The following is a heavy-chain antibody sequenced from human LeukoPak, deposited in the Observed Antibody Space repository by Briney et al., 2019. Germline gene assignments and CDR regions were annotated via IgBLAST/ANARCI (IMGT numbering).Heavy chain of an antibody. CDR3: ARVATIKGVEFDY. D-gene: IGHD5-12*01. V-gene: IGHV3-48*01. Sequence: GGSLRLSCAASGFTFSIYSMNWVRQAPGKGLEWISYISSTSNTIYYADSVKGRFTISRDDAKNSLYLQMNSLRAEDTAVYYCARVATIKGVEFDYWGQGTLVTVSS. CDR1: GFTFSIYS. CDR2: ISSTSNTI. J-gene: IGHJ4*02.